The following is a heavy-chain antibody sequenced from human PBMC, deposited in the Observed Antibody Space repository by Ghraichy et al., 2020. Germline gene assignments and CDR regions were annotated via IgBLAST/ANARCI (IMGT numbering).Heavy chain of an antibody. Sequence: GGSLRLSCAASGFTFSNYAMSWVRQAPGKGLEWVSAISGSGGSTYYADSVKGRFTISRDNSKNTLYLQMNSLRAEDTAVYYCAKIGRWDGYYGPIDYWGQGTLVTVSS. D-gene: IGHD3-22*01. V-gene: IGHV3-23*01. J-gene: IGHJ4*02. CDR1: GFTFSNYA. CDR3: AKIGRWDGYYGPIDY. CDR2: ISGSGGST.